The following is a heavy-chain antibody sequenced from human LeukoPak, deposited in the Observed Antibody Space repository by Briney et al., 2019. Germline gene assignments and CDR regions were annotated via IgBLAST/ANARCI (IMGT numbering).Heavy chain of an antibody. J-gene: IGHJ5*02. CDR2: INHSGST. CDR1: GGSFNGYY. CDR3: ARGLDYYGSGSYYKGGARWFDP. Sequence: SETLSLTCAVYGGSFNGYYWSWIRQPPGKGLEWIGEINHSGSTNYNPSLKSRVTISVDTSKNQFSLKLSSVTAADTAVYYCARGLDYYGSGSYYKGGARWFDPWGQGTLVTVSS. D-gene: IGHD3-10*01. V-gene: IGHV4-34*01.